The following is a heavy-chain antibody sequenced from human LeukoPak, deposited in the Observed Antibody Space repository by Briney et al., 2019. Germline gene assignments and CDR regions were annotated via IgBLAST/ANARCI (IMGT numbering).Heavy chain of an antibody. CDR3: AKRGGYGLIDN. J-gene: IGHJ4*02. D-gene: IGHD1-26*01. V-gene: IGHV4-39*01. CDR1: GASISGSGYY. Sequence: TSETLSLTCTVSGASISGSGYYWGWIRQPPGKGLEWIGSIYSSGSTYYNASLQSRVTISIETSKNQISLRLNSVTAADTAMYYCAKRGGYGLIDNWGQGTLVTVSS. CDR2: IYSSGST.